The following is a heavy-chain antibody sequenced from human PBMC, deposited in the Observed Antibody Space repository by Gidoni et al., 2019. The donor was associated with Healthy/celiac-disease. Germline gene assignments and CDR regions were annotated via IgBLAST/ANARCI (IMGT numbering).Heavy chain of an antibody. D-gene: IGHD2-21*02. CDR3: AREGGGDGANFDY. CDR1: GFTFSSYG. J-gene: IGHJ4*02. CDR2: IWYDGSNK. Sequence: QVQLVESGGGVVQPGRSLRLSCAVSGFTFSSYGMHWVRQAPGKGLEWVAVIWYDGSNKYYADSVKGRFTISRDNSKNTLYLQMNSLRAEDTAVYYCAREGGGDGANFDYWGQGTLVTVSS. V-gene: IGHV3-33*01.